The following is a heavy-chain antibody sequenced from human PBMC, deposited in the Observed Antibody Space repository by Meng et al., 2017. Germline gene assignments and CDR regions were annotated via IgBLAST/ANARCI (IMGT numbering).Heavy chain of an antibody. D-gene: IGHD7-27*01. Sequence: VHLVESGGSLVQPGGSLRLSCAASEFTFSISAISWVRQAAGKGLEWVSGISGNGGSTFYADTVKGRFTISRDNSKNTLYLQMNSLRVEDTALYYCAKLGSDYWGQGTLVTVSS. CDR2: ISGNGGST. J-gene: IGHJ4*02. CDR3: AKLGSDY. CDR1: EFTFSISA. V-gene: IGHV3-23*04.